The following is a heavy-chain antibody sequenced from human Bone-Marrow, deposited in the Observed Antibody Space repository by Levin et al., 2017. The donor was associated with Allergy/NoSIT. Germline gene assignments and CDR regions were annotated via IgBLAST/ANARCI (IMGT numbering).Heavy chain of an antibody. CDR3: ARDRRGYYDFWSGEY. D-gene: IGHD3-3*01. Sequence: KISCKASGGTFSSYAISWVRQAPGQGLEWMGGIIPIFGTANYAQKFQGRVTITADKSTSTAYMELSSLRSEDTAVYYCARDRRGYYDFWSGEYWGQGTLVTVSS. J-gene: IGHJ4*02. CDR2: IIPIFGTA. V-gene: IGHV1-69*06. CDR1: GGTFSSYA.